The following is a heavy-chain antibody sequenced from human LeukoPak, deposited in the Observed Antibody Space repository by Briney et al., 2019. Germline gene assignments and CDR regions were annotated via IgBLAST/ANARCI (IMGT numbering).Heavy chain of an antibody. CDR2: IRYDGSNK. V-gene: IGHV3-30*02. Sequence: GGSLRLSCAASGFTFSSYGMHWVRHAPGKGLEWVAFIRYDGSNKYYADSVKGRFTISRDNSKNTLYLQMNSLRAEDTAVYYCAKDGLRFLEWLWGYYFDYWGQGTLVTVTS. CDR1: GFTFSSYG. CDR3: AKDGLRFLEWLWGYYFDY. D-gene: IGHD3-3*01. J-gene: IGHJ4*02.